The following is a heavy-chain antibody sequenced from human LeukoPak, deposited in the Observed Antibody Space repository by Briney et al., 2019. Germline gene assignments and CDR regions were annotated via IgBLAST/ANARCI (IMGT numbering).Heavy chain of an antibody. D-gene: IGHD6-6*01. Sequence: GGSLRLSRAASGFTFSSYGMHWVRQAPGKGLEWVAVIWYDGTNKDYGDSVKGRFTISRDNSKNTLYLQMNRLRAEDTAVYYCAGSLYSSSSPYFNYWGQGTLVTVSS. CDR3: AGSLYSSSSPYFNY. CDR1: GFTFSSYG. CDR2: IWYDGTNK. J-gene: IGHJ4*02. V-gene: IGHV3-33*08.